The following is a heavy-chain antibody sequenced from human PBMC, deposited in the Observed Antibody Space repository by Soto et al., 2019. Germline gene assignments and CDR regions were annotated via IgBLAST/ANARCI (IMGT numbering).Heavy chain of an antibody. CDR1: GFTFSSYD. CDR3: AKESTVGSPGDYFDS. CDR2: IGVYANT. V-gene: IGHV3-23*01. J-gene: IGHJ4*02. D-gene: IGHD1-26*01. Sequence: GGSLRLSCAASGFTFSSYDMNWVRQAPGKGLEWVSAIGVYANTYYADSVKGRFTTSRDDSRNTVHLQLNSLRVDDTAVYYCAKESTVGSPGDYFDSWGQGTLVTVS.